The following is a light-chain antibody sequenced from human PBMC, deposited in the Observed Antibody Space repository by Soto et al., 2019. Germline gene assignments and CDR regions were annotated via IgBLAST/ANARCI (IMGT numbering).Light chain of an antibody. J-gene: IGLJ1*01. CDR2: ENN. CDR3: GTWDSSLSAGV. V-gene: IGLV1-51*02. CDR1: SSNIGNNY. Sequence: QSVLTQPPSVSAAPGQKVTISCSGSSSNIGNNYVSWYQQLPGTAPKLLIYENNKRPSGIPDRVSGSKSGTSATLGITGLQTGYEADYYCGTWDSSLSAGVFGTGTKLTVL.